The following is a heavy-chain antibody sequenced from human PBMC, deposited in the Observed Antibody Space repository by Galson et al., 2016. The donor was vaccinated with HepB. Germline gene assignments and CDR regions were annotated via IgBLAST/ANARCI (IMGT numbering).Heavy chain of an antibody. Sequence: SSSYIYYADSVKGRFTISRDNAKNSLYLQMNSLRAEDTAVYYCARGGYSGYDWVRNWFDPWGQGTLVTVSS. J-gene: IGHJ5*02. CDR3: ARGGYSGYDWVRNWFDP. D-gene: IGHD5-12*01. V-gene: IGHV3-21*01. CDR2: SSSYI.